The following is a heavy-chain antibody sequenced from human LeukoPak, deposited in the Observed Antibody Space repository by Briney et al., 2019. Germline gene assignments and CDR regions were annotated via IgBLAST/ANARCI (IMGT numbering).Heavy chain of an antibody. CDR3: ARTLWFGELLYAFDY. CDR2: IYHSGST. J-gene: IGHJ4*02. D-gene: IGHD3-10*01. Sequence: PSETLSLTCAVSGGSISSGGYSWSWIRQPPVKGLEWIGYIYHSGSTYYNPSLKSRVTMSVDTAKNQFSLKLSSVTSADTAVCYCARTLWFGELLYAFDYWGQGTLVTVSS. CDR1: GGSISSGGYS. V-gene: IGHV4-30-2*02.